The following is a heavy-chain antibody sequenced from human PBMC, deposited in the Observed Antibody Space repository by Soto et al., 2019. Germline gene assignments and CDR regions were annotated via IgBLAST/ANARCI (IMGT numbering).Heavy chain of an antibody. V-gene: IGHV3-74*01. D-gene: IGHD1-7*01. CDR1: GFTFSSNW. CDR3: AGSPGLSRISGTTLGA. J-gene: IGHJ5*01. Sequence: PGGSLRLSCAASGFTFSSNWMHWVRQAPGKGLVWVSRINGDGSSTSYADSVKGRFTISRDNAKNMLYLQVNSLRADDTAVYYCAGSPGLSRISGTTLGAWGQGTLVTVSS. CDR2: INGDGSST.